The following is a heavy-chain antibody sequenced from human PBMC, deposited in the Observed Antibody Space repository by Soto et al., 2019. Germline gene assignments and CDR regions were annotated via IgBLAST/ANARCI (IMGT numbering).Heavy chain of an antibody. V-gene: IGHV3-11*01. D-gene: IGHD6-13*01. J-gene: IGHJ5*02. CDR3: ARDVYSSSWFWFDP. CDR1: GFTFSDYY. Sequence: QVQLVESGGGLVKPGGSLRLSCAASGFTFSDYYMSWIRQAPGKGLEWVSYISSSGSTIYYADSVKGRFTISRDNAKNSLYLQMKSLRAEDTAVYCCARDVYSSSWFWFDPWGQGTLVTVSS. CDR2: ISSSGSTI.